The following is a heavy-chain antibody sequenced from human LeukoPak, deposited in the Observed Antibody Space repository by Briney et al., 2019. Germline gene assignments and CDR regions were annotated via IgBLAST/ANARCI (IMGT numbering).Heavy chain of an antibody. CDR3: ARGETAKLGYCSSTSCHPAFDF. CDR2: IIPIFGTA. D-gene: IGHD2-2*01. V-gene: IGHV1-69*05. CDR1: GGTFSSYA. Sequence: ASVKVSCKASGGTFSSYAISWVRQAPGQGLEWMGGIIPIFGTANYAQKFQGRVTITTDESTSTAYMELSSLRSEDTAVYYCARGETAKLGYCSSTSCHPAFDFWGLGTMVTVSS. J-gene: IGHJ3*01.